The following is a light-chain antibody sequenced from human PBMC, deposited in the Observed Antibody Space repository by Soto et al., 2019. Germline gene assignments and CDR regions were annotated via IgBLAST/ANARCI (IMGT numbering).Light chain of an antibody. J-gene: IGLJ2*01. CDR2: GNS. V-gene: IGLV1-40*01. Sequence: QAVVTQPPSVSGAPGQRVTISCTGSSSNIGAGYDVHWYQQLPGTAPKLLIYGNSNRPSGVPDRFSGSKSGTSASLAITGLQAEDEADYYCQSYDSSLSGVEFGGGTKVTVL. CDR3: QSYDSSLSGVE. CDR1: SSNIGAGYD.